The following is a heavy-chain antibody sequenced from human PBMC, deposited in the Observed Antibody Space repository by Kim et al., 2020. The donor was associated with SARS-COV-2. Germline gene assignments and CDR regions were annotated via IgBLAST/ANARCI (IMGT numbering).Heavy chain of an antibody. D-gene: IGHD3-16*02. CDR1: GFTFSSYA. J-gene: IGHJ4*02. V-gene: IGHV3-30*04. CDR2: ISYDGSNK. CDR3: ARVLRLGELSLRFDY. Sequence: GGSLRLSCAASGFTFSSYAMHWVRQAPGKGLEWVAVISYDGSNKYYADSVKGRFTISRDNSKNTLYLQMNSLRAEDTAVYYCARVLRLGELSLRFDYWGQGTLVTVSS.